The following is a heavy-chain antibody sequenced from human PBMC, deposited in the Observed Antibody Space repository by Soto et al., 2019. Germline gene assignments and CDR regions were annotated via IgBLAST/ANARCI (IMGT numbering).Heavy chain of an antibody. CDR1: GGSISSGGYY. Sequence: SETLSLTCTVSGGSISSGGYYWSWIRQHPGKGLEWIGYIYYSGSTYYNPSLKSRVTISVDTSKNQFSLKLSSVTAADTAVYYCARGDYDSSGYYPAPSYYFDYWGQGTLVTVSS. CDR2: IYYSGST. CDR3: ARGDYDSSGYYPAPSYYFDY. V-gene: IGHV4-31*03. D-gene: IGHD3-22*01. J-gene: IGHJ4*02.